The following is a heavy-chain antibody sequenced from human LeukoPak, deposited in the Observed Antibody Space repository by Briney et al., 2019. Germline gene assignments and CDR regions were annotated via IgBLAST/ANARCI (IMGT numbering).Heavy chain of an antibody. V-gene: IGHV1-18*01. J-gene: IGHJ4*02. D-gene: IGHD6-13*01. CDR1: GYTFTSYD. CDR2: MNPNSGNT. Sequence: PWASVKVSCTASGYTFTSYDINWVRQATGQGLEWMGWMNPNSGNTNYAQKLQGRVTMTTDTSTSTAYMELRSLRSDDTAVYYCARGIALLAHSFDYWGQGTLVTVSS. CDR3: ARGIALLAHSFDY.